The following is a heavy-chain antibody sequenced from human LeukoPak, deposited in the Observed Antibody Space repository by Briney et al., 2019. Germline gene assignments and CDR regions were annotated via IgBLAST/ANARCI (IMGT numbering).Heavy chain of an antibody. CDR2: ISYDGSNK. Sequence: GRSLRLSCAASGFTFSSYAMHWVRQAPGKGLEWVAVISYDGSNKYYADSVKGRFTISRDNSKNTLYLQMNSLRAEDTAVYYCARGTVYCSGGSCYRKDWFDPWGQGTPVTVSS. D-gene: IGHD2-15*01. CDR1: GFTFSSYA. J-gene: IGHJ5*02. CDR3: ARGTVYCSGGSCYRKDWFDP. V-gene: IGHV3-30*04.